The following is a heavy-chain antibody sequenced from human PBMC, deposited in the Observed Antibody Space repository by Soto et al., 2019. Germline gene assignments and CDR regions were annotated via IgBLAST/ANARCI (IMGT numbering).Heavy chain of an antibody. V-gene: IGHV1-3*04. CDR2: INSANGNT. CDR1: GYTFTNYA. Sequence: ASVKVSCKASGYTFTNYAIHWVRQAPGQGLQWMGWINSANGNTKYTQRFPGGVTITRDTSANTDYMQLSSLRFEDTAVYYCARMDSSGLGIDYWGQGTLVTVSS. CDR3: ARMDSSGLGIDY. D-gene: IGHD3-22*01. J-gene: IGHJ4*02.